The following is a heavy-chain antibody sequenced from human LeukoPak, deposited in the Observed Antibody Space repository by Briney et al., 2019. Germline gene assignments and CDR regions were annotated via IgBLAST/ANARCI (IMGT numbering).Heavy chain of an antibody. CDR1: GFSFNEYW. V-gene: IGHV3-74*03. CDR3: ARYWSSPTYYFDY. J-gene: IGHJ4*02. CDR2: INSDGSTT. Sequence: GGSLRPSCAASGFSFNEYWMHWVRLVPGKGLVWVSLINSDGSTTTYADSVKGRFSISRDNTKNILYLELKSLRVEDTAVYYCARYWSSPTYYFDYWGQGALVTVSS. D-gene: IGHD6-6*01.